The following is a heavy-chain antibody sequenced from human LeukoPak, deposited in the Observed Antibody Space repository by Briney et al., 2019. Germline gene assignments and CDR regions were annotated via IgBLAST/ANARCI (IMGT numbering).Heavy chain of an antibody. CDR1: VDSITTSDW. V-gene: IGHV4-4*02. J-gene: IGHJ6*03. D-gene: IGHD1-26*01. Sequence: PSETLSLTCAVSVDSITTSDWWSWVRQPPEKGLEWIGEIHHSGNTNYNPSLKSRVTISVDKSKNQFSLKLSSVTAADTAVYYCASFSTWESGRHYYMDVWGKGTTVTVSS. CDR2: IHHSGNT. CDR3: ASFSTWESGRHYYMDV.